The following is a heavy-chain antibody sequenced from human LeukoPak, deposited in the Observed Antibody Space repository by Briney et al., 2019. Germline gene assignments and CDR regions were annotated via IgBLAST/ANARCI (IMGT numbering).Heavy chain of an antibody. D-gene: IGHD4-17*01. V-gene: IGHV3-23*01. CDR1: GFTFSSYA. Sequence: GGSLRLSCAASGFTFSSYAMTWVRQPPGKGLEWVSAISGGGTGTYYADSVKGRFTISRDNSKNTLYLQMNSLRAEDTAVYYCAKVAHAPPVTTRAAFDCWGQGTLVTVSS. CDR2: ISGGGTGT. CDR3: AKVAHAPPVTTRAAFDC. J-gene: IGHJ4*02.